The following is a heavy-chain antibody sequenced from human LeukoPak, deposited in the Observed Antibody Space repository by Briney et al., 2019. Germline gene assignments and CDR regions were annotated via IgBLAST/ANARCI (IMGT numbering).Heavy chain of an antibody. CDR3: AKVAAAAGLDF. J-gene: IGHJ4*02. D-gene: IGHD6-13*01. CDR2: ISISGRDT. V-gene: IGHV3-23*01. Sequence: GGSLRLSCAASGFTFSSYAMTWVRQAPGKGLEWVSTISISGRDTYYADSVKGRFTSSRDNSQNTLFLQMNSLRAEDTAVYYCAKVAAAAGLDFWGQGTLVTVSS. CDR1: GFTFSSYA.